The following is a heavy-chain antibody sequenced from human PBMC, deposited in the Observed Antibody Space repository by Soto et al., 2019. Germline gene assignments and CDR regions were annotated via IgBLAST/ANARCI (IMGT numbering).Heavy chain of an antibody. CDR2: MAPFSGNT. V-gene: IGHV1-8*01. D-gene: IGHD2-15*01. J-gene: IGHJ3*01. Sequence: QVQLVQSGAEMKKPGASVKVACKASGYTFTSFDISWLRQATGQGLEWMGWMAPFSGNTGSAQKFQGRISLTRNTSINTAYMALTGLTSDDTAMYYCARGLSTGGTCYGLTFDLWGQGTLVTVSS. CDR1: GYTFTSFD. CDR3: ARGLSTGGTCYGLTFDL.